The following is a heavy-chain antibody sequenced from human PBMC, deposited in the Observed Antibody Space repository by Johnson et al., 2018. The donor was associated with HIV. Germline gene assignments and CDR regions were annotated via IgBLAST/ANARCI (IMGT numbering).Heavy chain of an antibody. CDR3: ARRASDTSTWLGGSLNACDI. CDR2: IKEDGSEK. D-gene: IGHD6-13*01. V-gene: IGHV3-7*01. J-gene: IGHJ3*02. CDR1: GFIVGTKY. Sequence: MLLVESGGGLVKPGGSLRLACVASGFIVGTKYMSWVRQAPGKVLEWVANIKEDGSEKYYVDSVKGRFTISRDNAKNSLYLQMNTLRAEDTAVYYCARRASDTSTWLGGSLNACDIWGQGTMVTVSS.